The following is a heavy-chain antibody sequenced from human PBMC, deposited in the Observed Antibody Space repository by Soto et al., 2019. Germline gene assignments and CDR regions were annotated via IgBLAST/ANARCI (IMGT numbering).Heavy chain of an antibody. J-gene: IGHJ5*02. D-gene: IGHD2-2*01. CDR3: ARGFPVGCSSTSCYGFGNWFDP. CDR1: GGSISSSSYY. CDR2: IYYSGST. V-gene: IGHV4-39*01. Sequence: NPSETLSLTCTVSGGSISSSSYYWGWIRQPPGKGLEWIGSIYYSGSTYYNPSLKSRVTISVDTSKNQFSLKLSSVTAADTAVYYCARGFPVGCSSTSCYGFGNWFDPWGQGTLVTVSS.